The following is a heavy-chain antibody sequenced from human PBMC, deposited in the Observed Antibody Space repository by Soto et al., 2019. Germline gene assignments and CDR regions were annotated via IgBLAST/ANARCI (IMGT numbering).Heavy chain of an antibody. J-gene: IGHJ3*02. CDR3: ARELSGYSYGYLHFHAFDI. CDR1: GGTFSSYA. CDR2: IIPIFGTA. D-gene: IGHD5-18*01. V-gene: IGHV1-69*13. Sequence: GASVKVSCKASGGTFSSYAISWVRQAPGQGLEWMGGIIPIFGTANYAQKFQGRVTITADESTSTAYMELSSLRSEDTAVYYCARELSGYSYGYLHFHAFDIWGQGTMVTVSS.